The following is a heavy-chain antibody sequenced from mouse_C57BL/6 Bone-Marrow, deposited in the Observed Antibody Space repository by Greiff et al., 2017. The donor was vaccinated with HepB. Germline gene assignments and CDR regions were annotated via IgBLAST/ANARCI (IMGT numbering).Heavy chain of an antibody. CDR2: INPSSGYT. D-gene: IGHD2-3*01. V-gene: IGHV1-7*01. J-gene: IGHJ4*01. Sequence: VQLQQSGAELAKPGASVKLSCKASGYTFTSYWMHWVKQRPGQGLEWFGYINPSSGYTKYNQKFKDKATLTADKSSSTAYMQLSSLTYEDSAVYYCASFLVTPYYAMDYWGQGTSVTVSS. CDR3: ASFLVTPYYAMDY. CDR1: GYTFTSYW.